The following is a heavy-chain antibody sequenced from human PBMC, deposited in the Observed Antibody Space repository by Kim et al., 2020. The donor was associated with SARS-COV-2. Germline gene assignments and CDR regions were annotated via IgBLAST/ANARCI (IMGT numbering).Heavy chain of an antibody. CDR3: ARDGGDIVVVPAAMTWDY. CDR2: IYSGGST. Sequence: GGSLRLSCAASGFTVSSNYMSWVRQAPGKGLEWVSVIYSGGSTYYADSVKGRFTISRDNSKNTLYLQMNSLRAEDTAVYYCARDGGDIVVVPAAMTWDYWGQGTLVTVSS. J-gene: IGHJ4*02. CDR1: GFTVSSNY. D-gene: IGHD2-2*01. V-gene: IGHV3-66*01.